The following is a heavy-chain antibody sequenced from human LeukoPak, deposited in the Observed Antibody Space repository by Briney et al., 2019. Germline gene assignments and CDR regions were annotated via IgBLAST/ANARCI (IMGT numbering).Heavy chain of an antibody. CDR3: ARTQSQSGSYRYYFGY. V-gene: IGHV4-61*08. Sequence: SETLSLTCTVSGGSVGSAGYYWSWIRQPPGGGLEWIGYIYYIRNTNYNPSLKSRVTMSLDPSKNQFSLKLNSVTAADTAVYYCARTQSQSGSYRYYFGYWGQGTLSPSP. D-gene: IGHD1-26*01. CDR2: IYYIRNT. CDR1: GGSVGSAGYY. J-gene: IGHJ4*02.